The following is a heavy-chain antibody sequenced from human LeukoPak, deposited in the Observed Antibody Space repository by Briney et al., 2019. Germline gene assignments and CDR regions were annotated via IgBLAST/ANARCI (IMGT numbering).Heavy chain of an antibody. J-gene: IGHJ4*02. CDR2: ISDQT. CDR3: AKGQASVTYKYFFDY. Sequence: GGSLRLSCEVSGFTFSIYAMAWVRQAPGKGLEWVSGISDQTYYTDSVRGRFTISRDNSKNTLYLQMNSLRAEDTAVYYCAKGQASVTYKYFFDYWGQGTLVTVSS. V-gene: IGHV3-23*01. CDR1: GFTFSIYA. D-gene: IGHD4-17*01.